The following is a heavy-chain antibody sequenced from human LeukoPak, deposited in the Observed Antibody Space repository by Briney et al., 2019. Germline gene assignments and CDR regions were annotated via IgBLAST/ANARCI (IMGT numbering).Heavy chain of an antibody. V-gene: IGHV3-21*01. CDR2: ISSSSSYM. CDR3: ARDPVSADY. D-gene: IGHD1-14*01. CDR1: GFTFSSYS. J-gene: IGHJ4*02. Sequence: GGSLRLSCAASGFTFSSYSMNWVRQAPGKGLEWVSSISSSSSYMYYADSVKGRFTISRDNAKNSLYLQMNSLRAEDTAVYYCARDPVSADYWGQGTLVTVSS.